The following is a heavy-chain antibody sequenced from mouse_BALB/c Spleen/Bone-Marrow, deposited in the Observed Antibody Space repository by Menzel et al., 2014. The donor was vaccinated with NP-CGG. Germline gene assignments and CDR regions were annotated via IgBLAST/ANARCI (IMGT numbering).Heavy chain of an antibody. CDR1: GLSLTSYG. Sequence: QVQLQQSGPGLVAPSQSLSITCTVSGLSLTSYGVHWVRQSPVKGLEWLGVIWAGGSTNYNSALMSRLSISKDNSESQVFLKMNSLQTDDTAMYYCARSLIRLRYFDYWGQGTTLTVSS. CDR2: IWAGGST. V-gene: IGHV2-9*02. D-gene: IGHD1-2*01. J-gene: IGHJ2*01. CDR3: ARSLIRLRYFDY.